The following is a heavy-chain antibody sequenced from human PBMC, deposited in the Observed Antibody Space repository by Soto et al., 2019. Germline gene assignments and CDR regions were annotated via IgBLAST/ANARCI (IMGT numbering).Heavy chain of an antibody. D-gene: IGHD3-10*01. CDR3: ARGVGSGSYYNQYNWFDP. CDR2: INVYNGNT. J-gene: IGHJ5*02. CDR1: GYTFTNYG. Sequence: QVQLVQSGGEVKKPGASVKVSCKASGYTFTNYGISWVRQAPVQGLEWMGWINVYNGNTKYAQKVQGRVTMTTDTSTSTAYMELRSLRSDDTAVYYCARGVGSGSYYNQYNWFDPWGQGNLVTVSS. V-gene: IGHV1-18*01.